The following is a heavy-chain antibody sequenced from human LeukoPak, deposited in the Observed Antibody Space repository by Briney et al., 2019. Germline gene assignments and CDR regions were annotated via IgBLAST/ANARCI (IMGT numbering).Heavy chain of an antibody. J-gene: IGHJ4*02. Sequence: SQTLSLTCTVSGGSVNSGAYYWSWIRQCPGKGLEWIGQIFFTGRTDYNSSLKSRLSISIDTSKNQFSMELSSVTVADTATYYCARDRASGMDFWGQGTLVTVSS. CDR2: IFFTGRT. CDR1: GGSVNSGAYY. CDR3: ARDRASGMDF. V-gene: IGHV4-31*03. D-gene: IGHD3-10*01.